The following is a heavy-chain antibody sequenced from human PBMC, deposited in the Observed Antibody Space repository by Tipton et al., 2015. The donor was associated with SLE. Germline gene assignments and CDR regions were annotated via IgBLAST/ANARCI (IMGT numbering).Heavy chain of an antibody. D-gene: IGHD6-13*01. CDR2: ISSSCSYI. CDR1: GFTFSSYS. CDR3: VREGIASGWFDP. V-gene: IGHV3-21*01. Sequence: SLRLSCAASGFTFSSYSMNWVRQAPGKGLEWVSSISSSCSYIYYADSLKGRFTISRDNAKNSLYLQMNSLRVEDTAVYYCVREGIASGWFDPWDQGTLVTVSS. J-gene: IGHJ5*02.